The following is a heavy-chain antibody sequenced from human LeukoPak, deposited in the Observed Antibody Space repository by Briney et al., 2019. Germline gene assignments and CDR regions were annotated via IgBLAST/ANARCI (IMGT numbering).Heavy chain of an antibody. V-gene: IGHV4-30-4*08. Sequence: LRLSCAASGFTFSSYSMNWVRQPPGKGLEWIGYIYYSGSTYYNPSLKSRVTISVDTSKNQFSLKLSSVTAADTAVYYCARDKEQQLAGAFDIWGQGTMVTVSS. CDR2: IYYSGST. CDR3: ARDKEQQLAGAFDI. CDR1: GFTFSSYS. J-gene: IGHJ3*02. D-gene: IGHD6-13*01.